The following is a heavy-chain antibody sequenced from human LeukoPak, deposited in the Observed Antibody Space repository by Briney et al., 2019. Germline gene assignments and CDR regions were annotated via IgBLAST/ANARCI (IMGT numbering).Heavy chain of an antibody. CDR2: FDPEDGET. Sequence: SVEVSCKVSRYTLTELSMHWLRQAPAKEREWMGGFDPEDGETIYAQKFQGRVTMTEDTSTDTAYMELSSLRSEDTAVYYCATRYYFDYWGQGTLVTVSS. J-gene: IGHJ4*02. CDR1: RYTLTELS. V-gene: IGHV1-24*01. CDR3: ATRYYFDY.